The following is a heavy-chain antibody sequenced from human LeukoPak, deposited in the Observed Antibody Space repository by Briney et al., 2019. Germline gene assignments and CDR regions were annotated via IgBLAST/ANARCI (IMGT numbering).Heavy chain of an antibody. Sequence: SETLSLTCAVSGGSVSSYYWSWIRQPPGKGLEWIGYIYYSGSTNYNPSLKSRVTISVDTSKNQFSLKLSSVTAADTAVYYCARGSTSITIFGVVIFSAFDIWGQGTMVTVSS. CDR1: GGSVSSYY. V-gene: IGHV4-59*02. CDR3: ARGSTSITIFGVVIFSAFDI. D-gene: IGHD3-3*01. J-gene: IGHJ3*02. CDR2: IYYSGST.